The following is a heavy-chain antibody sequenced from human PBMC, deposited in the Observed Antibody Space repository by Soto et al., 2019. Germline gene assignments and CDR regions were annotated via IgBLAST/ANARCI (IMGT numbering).Heavy chain of an antibody. CDR2: IRSKANSYAT. CDR1: GFTFSGSA. Sequence: EVQLVESGGGLVQPGGSLKLSCAASGFTFSGSAMHWVRQASGKGLEWVSRIRSKANSYATAYAASVKGRFTISRDDSKNTAYLQMNSLKTEDTAVYYCTSLTVDGNYWGQGTLVTVSS. CDR3: TSLTVDGNY. J-gene: IGHJ4*02. V-gene: IGHV3-73*01. D-gene: IGHD3-10*01.